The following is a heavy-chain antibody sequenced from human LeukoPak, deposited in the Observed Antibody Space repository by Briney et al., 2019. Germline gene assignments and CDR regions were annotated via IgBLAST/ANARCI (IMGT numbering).Heavy chain of an antibody. CDR2: MNPNSGDT. CDR1: GYTFTSYD. CDR3: ARGPDQVVGDNWFDP. Sequence: GASVKVSCKASGYTFTSYDINWVRQATGQGLEWMGWMNPNSGDTGYAQKFQGRVTITRNTSISTAYMELSSLRSEDTAVYYCARGPDQVVGDNWFDPWGQGTLVTVSS. V-gene: IGHV1-8*03. D-gene: IGHD2-15*01. J-gene: IGHJ5*02.